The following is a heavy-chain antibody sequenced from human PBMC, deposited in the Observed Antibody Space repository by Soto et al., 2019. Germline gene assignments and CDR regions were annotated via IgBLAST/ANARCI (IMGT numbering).Heavy chain of an antibody. CDR2: TYPGDSDT. CDR3: AASIFYYGMDV. Sequence: PGESLKISCKVSGYTFTNYWIGWVRQMPGKGLEWMGITYPGDSDTKYNPSFQGQVTISADKSITTTYLRWTSLKASDTAIYYCAASIFYYGMDVWGQGTTVTVSS. V-gene: IGHV5-51*01. CDR1: GYTFTNYW. J-gene: IGHJ6*02.